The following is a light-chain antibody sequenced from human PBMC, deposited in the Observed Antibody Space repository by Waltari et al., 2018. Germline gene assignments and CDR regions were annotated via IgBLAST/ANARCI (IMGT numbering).Light chain of an antibody. Sequence: RVTITCRASQGISSYLAWYQQKPGKAPKLLIYAASTLQSGVPSRFSGSGSGTDFTLTISSLQPEDFATYYYQQLKTFGPGTKVDIK. CDR2: AAS. J-gene: IGKJ3*01. CDR1: QGISSY. V-gene: IGKV1-9*01. CDR3: QQLKT.